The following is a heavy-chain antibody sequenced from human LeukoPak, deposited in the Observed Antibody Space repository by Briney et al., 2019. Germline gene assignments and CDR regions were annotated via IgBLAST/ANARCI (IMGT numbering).Heavy chain of an antibody. CDR1: GGSISSGSYY. J-gene: IGHJ4*02. V-gene: IGHV4-61*02. D-gene: IGHD3-3*01. CDR3: ARGGNYDFWSGQASRAPVDY. CDR2: IYTSGST. Sequence: SETLSLTCTVSGGSISSGSYYWSWIRQPAGKGLEWIGRIYTSGSTNYNPSLKSRVTISVDTSKNQFSLKLSSVTAADTAVYYCARGGNYDFWSGQASRAPVDYWGQGTLVTVSS.